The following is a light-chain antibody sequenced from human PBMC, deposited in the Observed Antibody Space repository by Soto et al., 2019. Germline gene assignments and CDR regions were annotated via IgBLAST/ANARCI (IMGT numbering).Light chain of an antibody. CDR1: SSDVGGYNY. V-gene: IGLV2-8*01. J-gene: IGLJ3*02. Sequence: QSALTQPPSASGSPGQSVTISCTGTSSDVGGYNYVSWYQQHPGKAPKLMNYEVSKRPSGVPDRFSGSKSGNTASLTVSGLQAEDEADYYCSSYAGSNNQVFGGGTKLTVL. CDR2: EVS. CDR3: SSYAGSNNQV.